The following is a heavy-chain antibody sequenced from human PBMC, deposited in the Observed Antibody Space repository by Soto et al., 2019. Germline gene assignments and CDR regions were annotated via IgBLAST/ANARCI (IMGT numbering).Heavy chain of an antibody. Sequence: GGSLRLSCVASGFTFSRSAMTWVRQAPGHGLECVSGISYDGVARXXADSVKGXXTISIDTSENTLFLLXYSLRVEDTGVYYCARDRDYYKADYWVQGTLVTVSS. CDR2: ISYDGVAR. CDR3: ARDRDYYKADY. CDR1: GFTFSRSA. D-gene: IGHD3-22*01. J-gene: IGHJ4*01. V-gene: IGHV3-23*01.